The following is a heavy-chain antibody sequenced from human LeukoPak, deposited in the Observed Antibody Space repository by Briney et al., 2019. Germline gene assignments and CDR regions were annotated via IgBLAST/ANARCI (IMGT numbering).Heavy chain of an antibody. J-gene: IGHJ6*03. V-gene: IGHV4-34*01. Sequence: SETLSLTCAVYGGSFSGYYWSWIRQPPGKGLEWIGENNHSGSTNYNPSLKSRVTISVDTSKNQFSLKLSSVTAADTAVYYCARSYCTGGVCRNPYYCYMDVRGKGTTVTVSS. D-gene: IGHD2-8*02. CDR2: NNHSGST. CDR1: GGSFSGYY. CDR3: ARSYCTGGVCRNPYYCYMDV.